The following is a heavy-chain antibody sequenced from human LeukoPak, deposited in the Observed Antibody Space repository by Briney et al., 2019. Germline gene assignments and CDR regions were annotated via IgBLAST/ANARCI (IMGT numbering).Heavy chain of an antibody. CDR3: ARDTVYSSSWYGWFDP. D-gene: IGHD6-13*01. Sequence: GVSLRLSCAASGFTFSSYWMSWVRQAPGKGLEWVANITQDGSEKYYVDSVKGRFTISRDNAKNSLYLQMNSLRAEDTAVYYCARDTVYSSSWYGWFDPWGQGTLVTVSS. J-gene: IGHJ5*02. V-gene: IGHV3-7*05. CDR2: ITQDGSEK. CDR1: GFTFSSYW.